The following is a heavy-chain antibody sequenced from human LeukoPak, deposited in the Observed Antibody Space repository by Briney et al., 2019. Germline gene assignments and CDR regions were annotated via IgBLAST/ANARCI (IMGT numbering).Heavy chain of an antibody. Sequence: SETLSLTCAVYGGSFSGYYWSWVRQPPGKGLEWIGEINHSGSTNYNPSLKSRVTISVDTSKNQFSLKLSSVTAADTAVYYCARGYPAVAREDYWGQGTLVTVSS. J-gene: IGHJ4*02. D-gene: IGHD6-19*01. V-gene: IGHV4-34*01. CDR3: ARGYPAVAREDY. CDR2: INHSGST. CDR1: GGSFSGYY.